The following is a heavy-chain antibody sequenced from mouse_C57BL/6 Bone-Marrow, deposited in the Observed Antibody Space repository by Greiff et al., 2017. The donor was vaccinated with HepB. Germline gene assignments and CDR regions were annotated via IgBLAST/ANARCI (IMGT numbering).Heavy chain of an antibody. CDR3: ARGDYYYGFDY. Sequence: VQLKESGGGLVQPGGSLKLSCAASGFTFSDYYMYWVRQTPEKRLEWVAYISNGGGSTYYPDTVKGRFTISRDNARNTLYLQMSRLKSEDTAMYYCARGDYYYGFDYWGQGTTLTVSS. V-gene: IGHV5-12*01. CDR1: GFTFSDYY. CDR2: ISNGGGST. D-gene: IGHD1-1*01. J-gene: IGHJ2*01.